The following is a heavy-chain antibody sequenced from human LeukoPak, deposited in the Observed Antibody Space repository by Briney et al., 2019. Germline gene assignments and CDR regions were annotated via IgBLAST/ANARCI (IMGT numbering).Heavy chain of an antibody. D-gene: IGHD2-2*02. CDR3: ARRFSPIFCSSTSCYKKKGWFDP. CDR2: INHSGST. J-gene: IGHJ5*02. V-gene: IGHV4-34*01. CDR1: GGSFSGYY. Sequence: SETLSLTCAVYGGSFSGYYWSWIRQPPGKGLEWIGEINHSGSTNYNPSLKSRVTISVDTSKNQFSPKLSSVTAADAAVYYCARRFSPIFCSSTSCYKKKGWFDPWGQGTLVTVSS.